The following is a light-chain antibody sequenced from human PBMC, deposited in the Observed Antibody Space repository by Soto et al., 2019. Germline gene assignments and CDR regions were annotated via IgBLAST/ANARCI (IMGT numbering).Light chain of an antibody. CDR3: QQSYSTPPT. V-gene: IGKV1-39*01. CDR2: AAS. Sequence: DIQMTQSPSSLSASVGDRVTITCRASQSISSYLNWYQQKPGKAPKPLIYAASSLQSGVPSRFSGSGSGTDFTLTISSLQPEDFATYYCQQSYSTPPTCGQGTKVDIK. CDR1: QSISSY. J-gene: IGKJ1*01.